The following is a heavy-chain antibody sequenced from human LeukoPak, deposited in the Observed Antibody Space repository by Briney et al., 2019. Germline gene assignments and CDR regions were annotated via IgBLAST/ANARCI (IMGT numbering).Heavy chain of an antibody. CDR2: IGVTGDT. J-gene: IGHJ4*02. D-gene: IGHD5-18*01. CDR1: GFTFSKDD. CDR3: ANHGYNGGY. Sequence: PGGSLRLSCAASGFTFSKDDFHWVRQAPGKGLEWVAAIGVTGDTYYADSVKGRFTISRDNAKNSLYLQMNSLRAEDTAVYYCANHGYNGGYRGQGTLVTVSS. V-gene: IGHV3-69-1*02.